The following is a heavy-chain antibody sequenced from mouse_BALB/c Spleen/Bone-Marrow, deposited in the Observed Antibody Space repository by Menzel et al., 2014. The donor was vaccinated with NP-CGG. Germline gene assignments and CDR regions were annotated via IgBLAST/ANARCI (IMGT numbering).Heavy chain of an antibody. CDR3: ARGNYEARDY. CDR1: GYTSTTYW. CDR2: INPSTGYT. D-gene: IGHD2-1*01. J-gene: IGHJ4*01. V-gene: IGHV1-7*01. Sequence: VQLVESGAELAKPGASVKMSCKASGYTSTTYWMHWVKQRPGQGLEWIGYINPSTGYTAYNQKFKDKATLTADESSNTAYMQLSSLTSEDSAVYYCARGNYEARDYRGQGPSVTVPS.